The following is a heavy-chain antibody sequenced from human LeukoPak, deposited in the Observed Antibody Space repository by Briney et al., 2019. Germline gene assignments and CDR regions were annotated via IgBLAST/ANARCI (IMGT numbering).Heavy chain of an antibody. CDR3: AREFLYSSSWYWFDP. V-gene: IGHV4-59*12. CDR2: IYYSGST. CDR1: GGSISSYY. D-gene: IGHD6-13*01. Sequence: SETLSLTCTVSGGSISSYYWSWIRQPPGKGLEWIGYIYYSGSTNYNPSLKSRVTISVDTSKNQFSLKLSSVTAADTAVYYCAREFLYSSSWYWFDPWGQGTLVTVSS. J-gene: IGHJ5*02.